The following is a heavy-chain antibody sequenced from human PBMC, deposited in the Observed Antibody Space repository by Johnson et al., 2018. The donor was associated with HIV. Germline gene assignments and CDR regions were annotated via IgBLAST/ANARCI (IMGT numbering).Heavy chain of an antibody. D-gene: IGHD1-26*01. V-gene: IGHV3-30*18. CDR1: GFTFSSYA. CDR3: AKGPLQWELLQAFDI. J-gene: IGHJ3*02. CDR2: ISYDGNNK. Sequence: QVQLVESGGGVVQPGRSLRLSCAASGFTFSSYAMHWVRQSPGKGLEWVATISYDGNNKNHADSVRGRFTISRDNSKDTLHLQMNSLRAEDTAVYYCAKGPLQWELLQAFDIWGQGTMVTVSS.